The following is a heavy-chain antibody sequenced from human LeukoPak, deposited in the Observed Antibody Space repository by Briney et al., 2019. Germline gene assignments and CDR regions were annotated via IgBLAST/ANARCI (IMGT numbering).Heavy chain of an antibody. J-gene: IGHJ5*02. CDR1: GYSISSGYY. CDR3: ARVPHGETIFGVVLYWFDP. Sequence: SETLSLTCTVSGYSISSGYYWGWIRQPPEKGLEWIGSIYHSGSTFYNPTLKSRVTISVDTSNNQFSLKLNSVTAADTAVYYCARVPHGETIFGVVLYWFDPSGQGTLVTVSS. V-gene: IGHV4-38-2*02. D-gene: IGHD3-3*01. CDR2: IYHSGST.